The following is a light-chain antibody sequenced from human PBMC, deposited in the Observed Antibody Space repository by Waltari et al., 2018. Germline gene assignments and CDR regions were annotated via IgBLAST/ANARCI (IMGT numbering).Light chain of an antibody. V-gene: IGLV6-57*02. Sequence: FMLTQPHSVSEYPGKTITISCTSSSDSIRSGYVQWYQQRPGSAPTTMIYEDKKRPSGVPDRFSGSIDSSSNSASLTISGLKTEDEADYYCQSFDSTNPWVFGGGTKLTVL. J-gene: IGLJ3*02. CDR2: EDK. CDR1: SDSIRSGY. CDR3: QSFDSTNPWV.